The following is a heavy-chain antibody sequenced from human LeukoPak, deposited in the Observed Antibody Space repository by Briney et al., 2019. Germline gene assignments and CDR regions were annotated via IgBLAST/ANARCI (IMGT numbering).Heavy chain of an antibody. CDR1: GGTFSSYA. V-gene: IGHV1-69*01. Sequence: SVKVSCKASGGTFSSYAISWVRQAPGQGLEWMGGIIPIFGTANYAQKFQGRVTITADESTSTAYMELSSLRSEDTAVYYCATSIKQWLVRPYYFDYWGQGTLVTVSS. CDR3: ATSIKQWLVRPYYFDY. D-gene: IGHD6-19*01. J-gene: IGHJ4*02. CDR2: IIPIFGTA.